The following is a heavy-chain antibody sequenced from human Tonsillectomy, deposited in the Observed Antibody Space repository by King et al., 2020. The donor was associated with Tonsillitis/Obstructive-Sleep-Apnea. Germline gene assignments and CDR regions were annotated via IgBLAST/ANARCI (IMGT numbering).Heavy chain of an antibody. CDR2: INPNSGGT. CDR1: GYTFTDYY. CDR3: ARGVSFDY. J-gene: IGHJ4*02. Sequence: QLVQSGAEVKKPGASVRVSCKASGYTFTDYYMYWVRKTPGQGLERMGWINPNSGGTKYAQKFQGRVTMTRDTSISTAYMKLSRLRSDDTAVFYCARGVSFDYWGQGTLVTVSS. V-gene: IGHV1-2*02.